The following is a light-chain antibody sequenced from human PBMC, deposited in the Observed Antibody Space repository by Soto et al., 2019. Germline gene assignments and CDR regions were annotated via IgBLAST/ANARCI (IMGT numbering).Light chain of an antibody. Sequence: DIQLTQSPSFLSASVGDRVTITCRASQGISSYLAWYQQKPGKAPKLLIYAASTLQSGVPSRFSGSGSGTDFTFTINNLQPEDIGTYYCQHYNGFPITFGQGTRLEIK. CDR1: QGISSY. V-gene: IGKV1-9*01. J-gene: IGKJ5*01. CDR3: QHYNGFPIT. CDR2: AAS.